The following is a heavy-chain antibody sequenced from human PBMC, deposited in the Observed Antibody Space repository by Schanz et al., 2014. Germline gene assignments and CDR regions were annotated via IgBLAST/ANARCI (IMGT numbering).Heavy chain of an antibody. Sequence: EVQLVESGGGLVQPGGSLRLSCAASRFTFSNYAMSWVRQAPGKGLEWVSAISGSGGSTYYADSVKGRFTIARDNSKNTLTLQMNSLRDEDTAVYYCVKGGRGTYPLDYWGQGTLVTVSS. J-gene: IGHJ4*02. CDR3: VKGGRGTYPLDY. D-gene: IGHD1-26*01. CDR2: ISGSGGST. CDR1: RFTFSNYA. V-gene: IGHV3-23*04.